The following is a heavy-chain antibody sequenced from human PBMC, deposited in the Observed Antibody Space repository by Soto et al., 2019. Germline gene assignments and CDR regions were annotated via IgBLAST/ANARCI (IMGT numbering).Heavy chain of an antibody. Sequence: QVQLVQSGAEVKQPGASVKVSCKASGYTFTSYGISWVRQAPGQGLEWMGWISAYNGNTNYAQKLQGRVTMTTDTSTSTAYMELWSLRSDDAAFFSCASYPPSFGVVDDYWCQGLLVTVSS. V-gene: IGHV1-18*01. J-gene: IGHJ4*02. D-gene: IGHD3-3*01. CDR3: ASYPPSFGVVDDY. CDR2: ISAYNGNT. CDR1: GYTFTSYG.